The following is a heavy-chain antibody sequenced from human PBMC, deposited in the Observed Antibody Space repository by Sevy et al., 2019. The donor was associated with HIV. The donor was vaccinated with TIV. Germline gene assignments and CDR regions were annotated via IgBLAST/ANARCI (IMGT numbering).Heavy chain of an antibody. D-gene: IGHD2-2*01. J-gene: IGHJ6*03. CDR2: INSDGSST. CDR1: GFTFSSYW. Sequence: GGSLRLSCAASGFTFSSYWMHWVRQAPGKGLVWVSRINSDGSSTSYADSVKGRFTISRDNAKNTLYLQMNSLRAEDTAVYYCAREGSTKFPRANYYYYYMDVWGKGTTVTVSS. CDR3: AREGSTKFPRANYYYYYMDV. V-gene: IGHV3-74*01.